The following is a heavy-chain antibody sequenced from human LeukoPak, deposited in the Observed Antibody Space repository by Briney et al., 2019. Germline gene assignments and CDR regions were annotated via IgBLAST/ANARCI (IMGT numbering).Heavy chain of an antibody. D-gene: IGHD6-13*01. V-gene: IGHV1-2*02. J-gene: IGHJ4*02. CDR3: ARDLSPYSSSWYLGY. CDR1: GYTFTGYY. Sequence: ASVKVSCKASGYTFTGYYMHWVRQAPGQGLEWMGWINPNSGGTNYAQKFQGRVTMTRDTSISTAYMELSRLRSDGTAVYYCARDLSPYSSSWYLGYWGQGTLVTVSS. CDR2: INPNSGGT.